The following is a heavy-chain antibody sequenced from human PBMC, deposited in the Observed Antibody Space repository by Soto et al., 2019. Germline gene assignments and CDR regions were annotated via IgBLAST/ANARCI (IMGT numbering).Heavy chain of an antibody. CDR1: GYTFTSHY. CDR2: SDPSGGAT. D-gene: IGHD6-19*01. Sequence: QVQLVQSGAEVKKPGASVMVSCRASGYTFTSHYMHWVRQAPGQGLEWMGMSDPSGGATTYAQKFQGRVTTTNNTSTTTVYMEMSSLRPEDTAVYSCSRGLWQGLFDYWGQGTLVTVSS. J-gene: IGHJ4*02. V-gene: IGHV1-46*03. CDR3: SRGLWQGLFDY.